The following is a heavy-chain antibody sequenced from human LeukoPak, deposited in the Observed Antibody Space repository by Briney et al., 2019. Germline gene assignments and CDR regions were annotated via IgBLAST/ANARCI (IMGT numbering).Heavy chain of an antibody. V-gene: IGHV1-18*01. CDR1: GYTFTSYG. CDR3: ARDPNIVVVVAATVWERDY. CDR2: ISAYNGNT. J-gene: IGHJ4*02. Sequence: ASVKVSCKASGYTFTSYGISWVRQAPGQGLEWMGWISAYNGNTNYAQKLQGRVTMTTDTSTSTAYMELRSLRSDDTAVYYCARDPNIVVVVAATVWERDYWGQGTLVTVSS. D-gene: IGHD2-15*01.